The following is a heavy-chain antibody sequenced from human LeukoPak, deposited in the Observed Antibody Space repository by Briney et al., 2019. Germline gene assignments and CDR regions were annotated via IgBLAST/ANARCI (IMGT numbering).Heavy chain of an antibody. V-gene: IGHV4-4*07. J-gene: IGHJ4*02. CDR3: ARAKYLTDFDN. Sequence: SETLSLTCTVSGGSIRSYYWGWIRQPAGKGLDWIGRIYTSGSTNYNPSLKSRVSMSVDTSKNHFSLKLSSVTAADTAVYFCARAKYLTDFDNWGQGTLVTVSS. CDR1: GGSIRSYY. CDR2: IYTSGST. D-gene: IGHD2-2*01.